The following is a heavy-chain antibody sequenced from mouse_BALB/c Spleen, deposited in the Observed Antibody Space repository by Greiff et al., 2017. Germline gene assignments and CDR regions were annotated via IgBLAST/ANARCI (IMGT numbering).Heavy chain of an antibody. J-gene: IGHJ1*01. CDR1: GYTFTDYA. CDR3: ARGDYYGSSPYWYFDV. CDR2: ISTYYGDA. V-gene: IGHV1S137*01. D-gene: IGHD1-1*01. Sequence: QVQLQQSGAELVRPGVSVKISCKGSGYTFTDYAMHWVKQSHAKSLEWIGVISTYYGDASYNQKFKGKATMTVDKSSSTAYMELARLTSEDSAIYYCARGDYYGSSPYWYFDVWGAGTTVTVSS.